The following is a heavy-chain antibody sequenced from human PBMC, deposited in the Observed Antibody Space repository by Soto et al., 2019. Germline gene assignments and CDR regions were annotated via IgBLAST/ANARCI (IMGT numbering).Heavy chain of an antibody. V-gene: IGHV4-34*01. D-gene: IGHD3-10*01. CDR2: INHSGST. Sequence: SETLSLTCAVYGGSFSGYDWSWIRQPPGKGLEWIGEINHSGSTNYNPSLKSRVTISVDTSKNQFSLKLSSVTAADTAVYYCARGGNYGSGSPNYDYWGQGTLVTVSS. J-gene: IGHJ4*02. CDR3: ARGGNYGSGSPNYDY. CDR1: GGSFSGYD.